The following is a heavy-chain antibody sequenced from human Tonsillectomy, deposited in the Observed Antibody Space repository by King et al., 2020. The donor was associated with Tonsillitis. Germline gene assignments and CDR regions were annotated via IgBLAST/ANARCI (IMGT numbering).Heavy chain of an antibody. J-gene: IGHJ4*02. CDR1: GFTFSGSA. Sequence: VQLVESGGGLVQPGGSLKLSCAASGFTFSGSAMHWVRQASGKGLEWVGRIRRKAYSYATAYAASVKGRLTISRDDSTNMAFLQMNSLKTEDTAVYFCARDFDYWGQGTLVTVSS. V-gene: IGHV3-73*02. CDR2: IRRKAYSYAT. CDR3: ARDFDY.